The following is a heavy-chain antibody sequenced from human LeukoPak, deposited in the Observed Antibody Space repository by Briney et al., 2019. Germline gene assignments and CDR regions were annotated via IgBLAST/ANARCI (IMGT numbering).Heavy chain of an antibody. CDR1: GYSISSGYY. Sequence: SETLSLTCAVSGYSISSGYYWGWIRQPPGKGLEWIGSIYHSGSTYYNPSLKSRVTISVDTSKNQFSLKLSSVTAADTAVSYCARGLGDGYIGYWGQGTLVTVSS. J-gene: IGHJ4*02. D-gene: IGHD6-13*01. CDR3: ARGLGDGYIGY. V-gene: IGHV4-38-2*01. CDR2: IYHSGST.